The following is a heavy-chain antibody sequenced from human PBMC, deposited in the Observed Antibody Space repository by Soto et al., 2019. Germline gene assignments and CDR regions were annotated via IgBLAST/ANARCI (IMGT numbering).Heavy chain of an antibody. Sequence: SETLSLTCTVSGGSISGYYWSWIRQPPGKGLEWIGYMYNSGSTNYNPSLKSRVTISVDTSKNQFSLKLSSVTAADTAVYYCARGSTGYSSSWYRYWGQGTLVTVSS. CDR1: GGSISGYY. CDR3: ARGSTGYSSSWYRY. D-gene: IGHD6-13*01. J-gene: IGHJ4*02. CDR2: MYNSGST. V-gene: IGHV4-59*08.